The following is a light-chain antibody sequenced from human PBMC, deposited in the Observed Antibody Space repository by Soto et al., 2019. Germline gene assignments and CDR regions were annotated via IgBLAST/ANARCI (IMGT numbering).Light chain of an antibody. V-gene: IGKV3-20*01. CDR3: HQYGSSPWT. CDR1: QSVSSGS. Sequence: EIVLTQSPGTLSLSPGESATLSCRASQSVSSGSLAWYQQNPGQAPRLLIFGASGRATGIPDRFSGSGSGTDFTLTISRVDAEDFAVYYCHQYGSSPWTFGQGTKVEVK. J-gene: IGKJ1*01. CDR2: GAS.